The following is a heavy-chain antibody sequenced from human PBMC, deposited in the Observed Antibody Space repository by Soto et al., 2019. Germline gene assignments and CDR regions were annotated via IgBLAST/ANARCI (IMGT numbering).Heavy chain of an antibody. J-gene: IGHJ5*02. CDR1: GGSISSYY. Sequence: SETLSLTCTVSGGSISSYYWSWIRQPAGKGLEWIGRIYTSGSTNYNPSLKSRVTMSVDTSKNQFSLKLSSVTAADTAVYYCARDVYCSSTSCYTGYWFDPWGQGTLVTV. D-gene: IGHD2-2*02. CDR2: IYTSGST. CDR3: ARDVYCSSTSCYTGYWFDP. V-gene: IGHV4-4*07.